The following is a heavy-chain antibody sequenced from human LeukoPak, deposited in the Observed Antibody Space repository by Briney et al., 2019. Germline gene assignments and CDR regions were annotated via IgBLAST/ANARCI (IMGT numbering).Heavy chain of an antibody. V-gene: IGHV3-21*01. CDR2: ISSGSSYI. Sequence: GGSLRLSCAASGFTFSSYSMNWVRQAPGKGLEWVSSISSGSSYIYYADSVKGRFTISRDNAKNSLYLQMNSLRAEDTAVYYCARDSRDIVVVPAATSVHYYYYMDVWGKGTTVTVSS. CDR1: GFTFSSYS. J-gene: IGHJ6*03. CDR3: ARDSRDIVVVPAATSVHYYYYMDV. D-gene: IGHD2-2*01.